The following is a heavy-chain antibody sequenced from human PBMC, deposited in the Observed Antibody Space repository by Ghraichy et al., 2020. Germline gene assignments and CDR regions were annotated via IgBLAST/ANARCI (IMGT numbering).Heavy chain of an antibody. CDR3: ARDRGGAAAGTFDY. V-gene: IGHV6-1*01. CDR2: THYKSKWNN. CDR1: GDSVSSNSAA. Sequence: SETLSLTCAISGDSVSSNSAAWNWIRQSPSRGLEWLGGTHYKSKWNNDYAISVRSRISINPDTSKNQFSLQLNSVTPEDTAVYYCARDRGGAAAGTFDYWGQRTLGTLSS. J-gene: IGHJ4*02. D-gene: IGHD6-13*01.